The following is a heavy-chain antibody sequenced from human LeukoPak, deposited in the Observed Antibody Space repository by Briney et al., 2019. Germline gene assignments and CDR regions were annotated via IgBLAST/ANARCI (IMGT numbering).Heavy chain of an antibody. CDR1: GGSISSGDYY. CDR2: IYYSGST. CDR3: ARALVATMTGYFDY. J-gene: IGHJ4*02. D-gene: IGHD5-12*01. Sequence: SETLSLTCTVSGGSISSGDYYWSWIRQPPGKGLEWIGYIYYSGSTYYIPSLKSRVTISVDTSKNQFSLKLSSVTAADTAVYYCARALVATMTGYFDYWGQGTLVTVSS. V-gene: IGHV4-30-4*01.